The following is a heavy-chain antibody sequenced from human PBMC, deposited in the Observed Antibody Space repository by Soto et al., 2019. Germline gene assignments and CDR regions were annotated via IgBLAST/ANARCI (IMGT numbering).Heavy chain of an antibody. CDR3: ARHIAVSGTRGFDF. J-gene: IGHJ4*02. CDR1: GGSISTNW. V-gene: IGHV4-4*02. Sequence: QVQLQESGPGLMKPSGTLSLTCAVSGGSISTNWWSWVRQPPGKGLEWIGEIYHSGRTNYNPSLMNRATMSMDNSHNLLSLNLNFVTAADTAVYYCARHIAVSGTRGFDFWGQGTLVTVSS. CDR2: IYHSGRT. D-gene: IGHD6-19*01.